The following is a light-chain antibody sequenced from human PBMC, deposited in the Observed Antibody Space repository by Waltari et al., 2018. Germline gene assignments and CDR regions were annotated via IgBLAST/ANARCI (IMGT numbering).Light chain of an antibody. Sequence: DIRLTQSPSSLSASAGDRVTITCRASQSIRSLNWYQQKPGKAPKLLIYDTFKLQSGVPPRFSGSGSGTDFTLTINSLQPDDFATYYCQQSRDTPRTFGQGTRVEIK. CDR2: DTF. J-gene: IGKJ1*01. CDR3: QQSRDTPRT. CDR1: QSIRS. V-gene: IGKV1-39*01.